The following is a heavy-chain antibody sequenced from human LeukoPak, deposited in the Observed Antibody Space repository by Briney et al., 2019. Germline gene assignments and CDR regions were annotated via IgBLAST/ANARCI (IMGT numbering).Heavy chain of an antibody. J-gene: IGHJ3*01. CDR3: ARLTSVVAPKTDAFDV. D-gene: IGHD2-21*01. CDR2: IYPGDSDT. V-gene: IGHV5-51*01. Sequence: GESLKISCKGSGYSFTSYWIGWVRQMPGKGLEWMGIIYPGDSDTRYSPSFQGQVTISADKSISTAYLQWSSPKASDTAMFYCARLTSVVAPKTDAFDVWGQGTMVTVSS. CDR1: GYSFTSYW.